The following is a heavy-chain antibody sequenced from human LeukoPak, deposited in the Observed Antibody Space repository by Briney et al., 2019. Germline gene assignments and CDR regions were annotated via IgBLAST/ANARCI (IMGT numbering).Heavy chain of an antibody. V-gene: IGHV4-4*07. CDR1: GGSIGSYY. D-gene: IGHD6-13*01. CDR3: VKDRGRIAAAGTFDY. J-gene: IGHJ4*02. CDR2: IYSSGST. Sequence: SETLSLTCTVSGGSIGSYYWSWIRQPAGKGLEWIGRIYSSGSTNYNPSLKSRVTISVDKSKSQFSLKLSSVTAADTAVYYCVKDRGRIAAAGTFDYWGQGTLVTVSS.